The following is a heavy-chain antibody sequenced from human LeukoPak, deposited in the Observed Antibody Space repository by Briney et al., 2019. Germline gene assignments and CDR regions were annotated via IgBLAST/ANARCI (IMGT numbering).Heavy chain of an antibody. CDR2: ISYDGSNK. D-gene: IGHD3-10*01. CDR3: AKDTYYGSGRVDY. V-gene: IGHV3-30*18. Sequence: PGGSLRLSWAASGFTFSSYAMSWVRQAPGKGLEWVAVISYDGSNKYYADSVKGRFTISRDNSKNTLYLQMNSLRAEDTAVYYCAKDTYYGSGRVDYWGQGTLVTVSS. J-gene: IGHJ4*02. CDR1: GFTFSSYA.